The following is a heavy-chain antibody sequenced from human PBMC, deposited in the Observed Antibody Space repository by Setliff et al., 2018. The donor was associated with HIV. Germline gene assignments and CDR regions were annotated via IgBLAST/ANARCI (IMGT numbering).Heavy chain of an antibody. D-gene: IGHD3-10*01. CDR2: TTAYDGHT. CDR3: ARDGEAGTRTYDP. V-gene: IGHV1-18*01. Sequence: ASVKVSCKASGYTFISYGINWVRQAPGQGLEWMGWTTAYDGHTNYAQKFKGRVTMTTDTSTSTAYMELGSLTSDDTAVYYCARDGEAGTRTYDPWGQGTLVTVSS. CDR1: GYTFISYG. J-gene: IGHJ5*02.